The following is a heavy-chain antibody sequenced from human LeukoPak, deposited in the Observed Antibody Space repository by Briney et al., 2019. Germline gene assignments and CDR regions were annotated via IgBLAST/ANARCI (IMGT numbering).Heavy chain of an antibody. CDR2: IIPIFGTA. CDR1: GGTFNSYA. J-gene: IGHJ4*02. Sequence: SVKVSCKASGGTFNSYAISWVRQAPGQGLEWMGGIIPIFGTANYAQKFQGRVTINADESTTTAYMELRSLRSDDTAVYYCATYSSGWNPLFYWGQGTLVTVSS. V-gene: IGHV1-69*13. CDR3: ATYSSGWNPLFY. D-gene: IGHD6-19*01.